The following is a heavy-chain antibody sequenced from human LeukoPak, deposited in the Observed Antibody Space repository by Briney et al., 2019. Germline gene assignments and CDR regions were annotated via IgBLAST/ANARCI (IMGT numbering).Heavy chain of an antibody. D-gene: IGHD2-2*01. CDR3: ARDSRMGYCSSTSCYHTYYYYGMDV. CDR1: GGTFSSYA. Sequence: GASVKVSCKASGGTFSSYAISWVRQAPGQGLEWMGRIIPIFGIANYAQKFQGRVTITADKSTSTAYMELSSLRSEDTAVYYCARDSRMGYCSSTSCYHTYYYYGMDVRGQGTTVTVSS. J-gene: IGHJ6*02. CDR2: IIPIFGIA. V-gene: IGHV1-69*04.